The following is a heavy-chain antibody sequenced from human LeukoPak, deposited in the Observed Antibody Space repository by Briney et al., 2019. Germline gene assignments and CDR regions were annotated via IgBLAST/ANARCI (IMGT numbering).Heavy chain of an antibody. D-gene: IGHD6-6*01. CDR1: GFTFSSYW. V-gene: IGHV3-74*01. J-gene: IGHJ5*02. CDR2: INSDGSST. CDR3: ARSSSARGWFDP. Sequence: GGSLRLSCAASGFTFSSYWMHWVRHAPGKGLVWVSRINSDGSSTSYADSVKGRFTISRDNAKNTLYLQMNSLRAEDTAVYCCARSSSARGWFDPWGQGTLVTVSS.